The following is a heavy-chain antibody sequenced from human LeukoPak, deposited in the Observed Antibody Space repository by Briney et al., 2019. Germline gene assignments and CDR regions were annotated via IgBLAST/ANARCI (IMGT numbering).Heavy chain of an antibody. J-gene: IGHJ4*02. CDR3: ARDYGGSYYFDY. CDR1: GFTFTNYG. D-gene: IGHD2-15*01. Sequence: PGGSLRLSCAASGFTFTNYGLHWVRQAPGKGLEWVALIWYDGSNKYYADSVKGRFTISRDNSKNTLYLQMNSLRGEDTAVYYCARDYGGSYYFDYWGQGTLVTVSS. V-gene: IGHV3-33*01. CDR2: IWYDGSNK.